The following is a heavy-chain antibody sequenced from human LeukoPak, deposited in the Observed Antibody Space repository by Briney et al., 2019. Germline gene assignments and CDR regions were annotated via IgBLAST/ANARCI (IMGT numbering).Heavy chain of an antibody. CDR3: ARLKLGDYGDYEYYFDY. Sequence: SETLSLTCTVSGGSISSTSDYWGWIRQPPGKGLEWIGSIYYSGSTYYNPSLKSRVTISVDTSKNQFSLKLSSVTAADTAVYYCARLKLGDYGDYEYYFDYWGQGTLVTVSS. J-gene: IGHJ4*02. V-gene: IGHV4-39*07. D-gene: IGHD4-17*01. CDR2: IYYSGST. CDR1: GGSISSTSDY.